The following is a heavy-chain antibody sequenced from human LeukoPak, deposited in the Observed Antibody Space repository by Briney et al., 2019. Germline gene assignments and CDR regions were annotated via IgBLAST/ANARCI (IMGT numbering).Heavy chain of an antibody. CDR2: IKGDGSST. V-gene: IGHV3-74*01. CDR1: GLTFSSYW. CDR3: AGWGDSGYDHS. J-gene: IGHJ4*02. Sequence: GGSLRLSCAGSGLTFSSYWMHWVRQAPGKGLVWVSRIKGDGSSTSYADSVKGRFTTSRDNTKNTLYLQMNSLRAEDTAVYYCAGWGDSGYDHSWGQGTLVTVSS. D-gene: IGHD5-12*01.